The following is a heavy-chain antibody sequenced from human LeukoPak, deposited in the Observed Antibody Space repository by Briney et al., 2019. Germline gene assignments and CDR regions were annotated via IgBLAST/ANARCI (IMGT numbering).Heavy chain of an antibody. V-gene: IGHV4-4*07. CDR2: IYTSGST. CDR3: ARDLAGIAAAGTGFDP. D-gene: IGHD6-13*01. Sequence: SETLSLTCTVSGGSISSYYWSWIRQPAGKGLEWIGRIYTSGSTNYNPSLKSRVTMSVDTSKNQFSLKLSSVTAADTAVYYCARDLAGIAAAGTGFDPWGQGTLVTVSS. CDR1: GGSISSYY. J-gene: IGHJ5*02.